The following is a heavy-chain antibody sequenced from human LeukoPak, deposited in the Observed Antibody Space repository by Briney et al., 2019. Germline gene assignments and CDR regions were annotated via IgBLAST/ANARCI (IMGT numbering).Heavy chain of an antibody. V-gene: IGHV4-59*01. Sequence: SQTLSLTCTVSGGAIKTYYWSWIRQPPGKGLEWIGCSDYRGLTFSPSFKGRVTISIDTSRNQFSLKMTSVTPADTAVYYCARYVPPEGADDGGSYYYGLDVWGQGTTVTVSS. CDR1: GGAIKTYY. D-gene: IGHD1-26*01. J-gene: IGHJ6*02. CDR2: SDYRGLT. CDR3: ARYVPPEGADDGGSYYYGLDV.